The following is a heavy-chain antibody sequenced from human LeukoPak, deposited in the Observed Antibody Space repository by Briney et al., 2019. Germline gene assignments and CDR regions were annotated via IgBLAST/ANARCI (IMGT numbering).Heavy chain of an antibody. V-gene: IGHV3-15*01. CDR2: IKSKTDGGTT. CDR3: TTGGYCSGGSCYDYYYYMDV. D-gene: IGHD2-15*01. J-gene: IGHJ6*03. CDR1: GFTFSNAW. Sequence: GGSLRLSCAASGFTFSNAWMSWVRQAPGKGLEWVGRIKSKTDGGTTDYAAPVKGRFTISRDDSKNTLYLQMNSLKTEDTAVYYCTTGGYCSGGSCYDYYYYMDVWGKGTTVTVSS.